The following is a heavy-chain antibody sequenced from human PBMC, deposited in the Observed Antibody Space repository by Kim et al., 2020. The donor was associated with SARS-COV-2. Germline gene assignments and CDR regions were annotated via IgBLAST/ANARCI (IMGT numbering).Heavy chain of an antibody. CDR2: IIPIFGTA. CDR3: AREEKGFGVPALTFDY. V-gene: IGHV1-69*05. Sequence: SVKVSCKASGGTFSSYAISWVRQAPGQGLEWMGGIIPIFGTANYAQKFQGRVTITTDESTSTAYMELSSLRSEDTAVYYCAREEKGFGVPALTFDYWGQGTLVTVSS. D-gene: IGHD3-10*01. J-gene: IGHJ4*02. CDR1: GGTFSSYA.